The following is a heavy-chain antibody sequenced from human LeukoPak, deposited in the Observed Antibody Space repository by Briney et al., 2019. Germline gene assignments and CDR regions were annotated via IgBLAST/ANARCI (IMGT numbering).Heavy chain of an antibody. D-gene: IGHD1-1*01. CDR1: GFTFSSYE. J-gene: IGHJ4*02. CDR2: ISSCGSTI. CDR3: ARDRPNLEPYDY. V-gene: IGHV3-48*03. Sequence: GGSLRLSCAASGFTFSSYEMNWVRQAPGKWLEWVSYISSCGSTIYYADSVKGRFTISRDNAKNSLYLQMNSLRAEDTAVYYCARDRPNLEPYDYWGQGTLVTVSS.